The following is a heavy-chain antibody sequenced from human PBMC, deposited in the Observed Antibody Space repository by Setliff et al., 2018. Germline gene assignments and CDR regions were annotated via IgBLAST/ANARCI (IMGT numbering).Heavy chain of an antibody. CDR2: IYYSGST. D-gene: IGHD6-19*01. CDR1: GGSISSYY. CDR3: AREQWLDPPGYYYMDV. V-gene: IGHV4-59*12. Sequence: SETLSLTCTVSGGSISSYYWSWIRPPPGKGLEWIGYIYYSGSTNYNPSLKSRVTISVDTSKNQFSLKLNSVTAADMAVYYCAREQWLDPPGYYYMDVWAKGTTVTVSS. J-gene: IGHJ6*03.